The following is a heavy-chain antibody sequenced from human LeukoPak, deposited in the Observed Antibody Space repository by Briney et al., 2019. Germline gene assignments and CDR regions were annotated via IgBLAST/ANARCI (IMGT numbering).Heavy chain of an antibody. CDR1: GFTFNNYW. Sequence: PGGSLRLSCVASGFTFNNYWMSWVRQAPGKGLEWVANIGYVGGEKYYVDSVKGRFTISRDNTKNSLFLQMNSLRVDDMAVYYCARGRGWVDYWGQGTPVTVSS. D-gene: IGHD3-16*01. CDR2: IGYVGGEK. CDR3: ARGRGWVDY. J-gene: IGHJ4*02. V-gene: IGHV3-7*01.